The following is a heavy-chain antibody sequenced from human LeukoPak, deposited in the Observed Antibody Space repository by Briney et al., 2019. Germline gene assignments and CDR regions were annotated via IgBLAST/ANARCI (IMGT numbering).Heavy chain of an antibody. CDR3: TRDPLRYLRVGHYDY. CDR1: GFTFTSDT. D-gene: IGHD3-9*01. V-gene: IGHV3-23*01. Sequence: GGSLRLSCAASGFTFTSDTTSWVRQAPGKGLEWVSAFVVNGVNKQYADSVKGRFTISRDNAKNTLYLQMDSLRVDDTAVYYCTRDPLRYLRVGHYDYWGQGTLVAVSS. J-gene: IGHJ4*02. CDR2: FVVNGVNK.